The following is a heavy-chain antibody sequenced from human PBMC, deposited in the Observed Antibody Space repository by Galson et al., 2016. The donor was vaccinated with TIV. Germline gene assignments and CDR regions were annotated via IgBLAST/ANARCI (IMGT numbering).Heavy chain of an antibody. D-gene: IGHD3-16*01. CDR3: ARGGHYALDV. Sequence: SVKVSCKASGGVFNNYAIIWVRQAPGQGLEWMGGIVPLSGTNYAKEFQGRVTVTADEATKTTYMDLSGLRSDDTAVYYCARGGHYALDVWGQGTAVTVSS. J-gene: IGHJ6*02. CDR2: IVPLSGT. CDR1: GGVFNNYA. V-gene: IGHV1-69*13.